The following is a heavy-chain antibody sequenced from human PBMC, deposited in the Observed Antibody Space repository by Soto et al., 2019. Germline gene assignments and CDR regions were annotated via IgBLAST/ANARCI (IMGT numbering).Heavy chain of an antibody. Sequence: QVQLVESGGGVVQPGRSLRLSCAASGFTFSSYAMHWVRQAPGKGLEWVAVISYDGSNKYYADSVKGRFTISRDNSKNTLYLQMNSRRAEDTAVYYCARDLDYGGNLGYYYYYGMDVWGQGTTVTVSS. CDR2: ISYDGSNK. CDR3: ARDLDYGGNLGYYYYYGMDV. J-gene: IGHJ6*02. D-gene: IGHD4-17*01. CDR1: GFTFSSYA. V-gene: IGHV3-30-3*01.